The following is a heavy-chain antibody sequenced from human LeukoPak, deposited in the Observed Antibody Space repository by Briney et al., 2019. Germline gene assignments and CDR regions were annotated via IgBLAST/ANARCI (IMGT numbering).Heavy chain of an antibody. CDR1: GYTFTSNY. J-gene: IGHJ4*02. D-gene: IGHD4-17*01. V-gene: IGHV1-46*01. CDR2: ISPSGGST. Sequence: ASVKVSCKAFGYTFTSNYMHWVRQAPGQGPEWMGVISPSGGSTTYAQKFQGRVTLTRDMSTSTDYLELSSLRSEDTAVYYCARDPMGVGTVTTFDYWGQGTLVTVSS. CDR3: ARDPMGVGTVTTFDY.